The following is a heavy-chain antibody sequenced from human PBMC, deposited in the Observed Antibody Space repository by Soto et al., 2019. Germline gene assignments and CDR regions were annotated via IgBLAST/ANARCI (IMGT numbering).Heavy chain of an antibody. Sequence: QLQLQESGPGLVKPSEILSLTCTVSGGSVSSSSYSWGWSSQSPGQGLEWIGTIYSSENTYYNPSLLSRVTISVDASKIDFSLTLSSVTAADTAVYYCARLNGYGISPNCHGYYGMAVWGQGTTVTVSS. D-gene: IGHD2-2*03. V-gene: IGHV4-39*02. CDR2: IYSSENT. J-gene: IGHJ6*02. CDR1: GGSVSSSSYS. CDR3: ARLNGYGISPNCHGYYGMAV.